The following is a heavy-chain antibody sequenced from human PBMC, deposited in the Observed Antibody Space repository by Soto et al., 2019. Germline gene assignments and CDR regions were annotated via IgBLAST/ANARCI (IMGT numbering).Heavy chain of an antibody. CDR2: ISDSGGTS. CDR1: GFIFSNYV. Sequence: EVQLVDSGGGLVQPGGSLRLSCAASGFIFSNYVMRWVRQAPGKGLEWVSSISDSGGTSYYADSVKGRFTISRDKSKTTLYPHMTTMRPADTAIYYCAKRPRALLTFDYWGQGTLVTVSS. J-gene: IGHJ4*02. CDR3: AKRPRALLTFDY. D-gene: IGHD1-26*01. V-gene: IGHV3-23*04.